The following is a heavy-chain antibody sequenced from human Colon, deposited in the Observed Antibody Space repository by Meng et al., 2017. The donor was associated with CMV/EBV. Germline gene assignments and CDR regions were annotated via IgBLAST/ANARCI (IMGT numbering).Heavy chain of an antibody. D-gene: IGHD5-24*01. Sequence: GESLKISCAASGFNVSNNYLNWVRQAPGKGLEWVSVIFSAGGSYYADSVKGRFTISRDISKNMVFLEMNGLTAEDTAVYYCAKGDGYNYDNWFDPWGQGTLVTVSS. CDR2: IFSAGGS. CDR1: GFNVSNNY. J-gene: IGHJ5*02. CDR3: AKGDGYNYDNWFDP. V-gene: IGHV3-53*01.